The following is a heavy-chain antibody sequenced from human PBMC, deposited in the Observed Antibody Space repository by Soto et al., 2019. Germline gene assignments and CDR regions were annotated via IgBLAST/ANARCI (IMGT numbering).Heavy chain of an antibody. J-gene: IGHJ2*01. D-gene: IGHD6-13*01. CDR3: ARGYYTSWYWFDR. Sequence: VQLQESGPGLVKPSETLSLTCTVPVSGGSVSNGVYYWSWIRQPPGEGLEWIGYIYYSGSTNYNPSLKSRVTISVDTSKNQFSLKLTSVTAADTAVYYCARGYYTSWYWFDRWGRGTLVTVSS. V-gene: IGHV4-61*08. CDR2: IYYSGST. CDR1: GGSVSNGVYY.